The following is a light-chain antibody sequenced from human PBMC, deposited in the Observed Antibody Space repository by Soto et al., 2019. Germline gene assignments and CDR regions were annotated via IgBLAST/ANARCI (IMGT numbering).Light chain of an antibody. Sequence: DIQMSLSPATLSASVGDTVTITCLSSQSISSLLAWYQQKPGQAPKLLIYRASGLESGVPTRVSGSGSGTEITLTISSLQPDDFATYYCQQYNSYSGTFGQGTKVDIK. CDR2: RAS. CDR1: QSISSL. CDR3: QQYNSYSGT. J-gene: IGKJ1*01. V-gene: IGKV1-5*03.